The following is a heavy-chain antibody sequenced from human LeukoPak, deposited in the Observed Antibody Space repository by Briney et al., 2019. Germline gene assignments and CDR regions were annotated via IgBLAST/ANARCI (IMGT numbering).Heavy chain of an antibody. Sequence: PGGSLRLSCAASGFTFSDYAMHWVRQAPGKGLEYVAAITANGGRTYYANSVKGRFTIPRDNSKNTLYLQMGSLRPEDMAVYYCARDPLGGSPQADDYWGQGTLVTVSS. CDR2: ITANGGRT. V-gene: IGHV3-64*01. CDR3: ARDPLGGSPQADDY. CDR1: GFTFSDYA. D-gene: IGHD3-16*01. J-gene: IGHJ4*02.